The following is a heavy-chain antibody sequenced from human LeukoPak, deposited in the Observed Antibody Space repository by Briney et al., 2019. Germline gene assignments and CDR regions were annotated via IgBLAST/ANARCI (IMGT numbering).Heavy chain of an antibody. CDR3: ARAPRGSLYDYVWGSYRYTLDY. J-gene: IGHJ4*02. D-gene: IGHD3-16*02. Sequence: GASVKVSCKASGYTFTGYYMHWVRQAPGQGLEWMGWINPNSGGTNYAQKLQGRVTMTTDTSTSTAYMELRSLRSDDTAVYYCARAPRGSLYDYVWGSYRYTLDYWGQGTLVTVSS. CDR1: GYTFTGYY. CDR2: INPNSGGT. V-gene: IGHV1-2*02.